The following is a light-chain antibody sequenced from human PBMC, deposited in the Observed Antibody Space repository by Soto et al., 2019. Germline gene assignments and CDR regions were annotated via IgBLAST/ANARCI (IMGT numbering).Light chain of an antibody. CDR1: QSVSSN. J-gene: IGKJ1*01. CDR3: QQYNNWWT. Sequence: EIVMTQSPDTLSVSPGERATLSCRASQSVSSNLAWYQQKPGQAPRLLIYGASTRATGIPARFSGSGSGTEFTLTISSLQSEDFTVYYCQQYNNWWTLGQGTKVEIK. CDR2: GAS. V-gene: IGKV3-15*01.